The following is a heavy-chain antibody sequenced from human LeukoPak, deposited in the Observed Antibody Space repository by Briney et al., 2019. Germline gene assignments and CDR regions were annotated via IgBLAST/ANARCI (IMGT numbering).Heavy chain of an antibody. CDR1: GFTFDDSW. Sequence: GGSLRLSCAASGFTFDDSWVHWVRQAPGKGLVWVARISPNGSVRSYADSVQGRITVSRDNARDTVYLEMSSLRVEDTAVYYCSRDHNFYESLWGQGTLVTVSS. CDR2: ISPNGSVR. CDR3: SRDHNFYESL. D-gene: IGHD3-22*01. J-gene: IGHJ4*02. V-gene: IGHV3-74*01.